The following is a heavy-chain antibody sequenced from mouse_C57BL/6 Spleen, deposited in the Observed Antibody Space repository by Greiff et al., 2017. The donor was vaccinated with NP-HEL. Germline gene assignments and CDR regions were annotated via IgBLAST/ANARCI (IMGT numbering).Heavy chain of an antibody. Sequence: VQLQQPGAELVMPGASVKLSCKASGYTFTSYWMHWVKQRPGQGLEWIGEIDPSDSYTNYNQKFKGKSTLTVDKSSSTAYMQLSSLTSEDSAVYYCARWANLQEDYWGQGTTLTVSS. CDR1: GYTFTSYW. CDR2: IDPSDSYT. V-gene: IGHV1-69*01. CDR3: ARWANLQEDY. J-gene: IGHJ2*01.